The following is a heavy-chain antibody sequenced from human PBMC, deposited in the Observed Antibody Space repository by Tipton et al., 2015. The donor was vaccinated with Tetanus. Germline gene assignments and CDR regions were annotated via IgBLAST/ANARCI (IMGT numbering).Heavy chain of an antibody. V-gene: IGHV4-39*06. J-gene: IGHJ6*02. D-gene: IGHD3-10*01. CDR3: AGDGEKIMTSDRRQRRATNYYYHYGLDV. CDR1: GVSISSSTYF. Sequence: GLVKPSETLSLTCAVSGVSISSSTYFWGWIRQPPGKGLEWIGHIFYTGSRHYSPSFESRVTISVDTSKNQITLTLKSVTAADTALYYCAGDGEKIMTSDRRQRRATNYYYHYGLDVWGQGTTVTVSS. CDR2: IFYTGSR.